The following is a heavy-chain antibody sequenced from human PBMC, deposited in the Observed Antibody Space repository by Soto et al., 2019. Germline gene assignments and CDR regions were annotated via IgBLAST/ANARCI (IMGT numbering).Heavy chain of an antibody. V-gene: IGHV4-4*02. CDR1: GASVSSTYW. J-gene: IGHJ4*02. D-gene: IGHD6-13*01. CDR2: INHRGSA. Sequence: PSETLSLTCAFSGASVSSTYWWSWVRQPPGKGPEWIGEINHRGSANYNPSLKSRVTMSLDISKSQFSLRLTSVTAADTAVYFCARYNAASGTYDFDYWGRGALVT. CDR3: ARYNAASGTYDFDY.